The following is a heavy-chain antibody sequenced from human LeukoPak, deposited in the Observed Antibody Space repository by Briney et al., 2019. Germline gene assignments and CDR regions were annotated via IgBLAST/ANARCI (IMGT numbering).Heavy chain of an antibody. V-gene: IGHV3-49*04. CDR3: TRKYDDIDYFQH. D-gene: IGHD3-3*01. J-gene: IGHJ1*01. CDR1: GFTFGDYA. CDR2: IRSKAYGGTT. Sequence: GRSLRLSCTASGFTFGDYAMSWVRQAPGKGLEWVGFIRSKAYGGTTEYAASVKGRFTISRDDSKSIAYLQMNSLKTEDTAVYSCTRKYDDIDYFQHWGQGTLVTVSS.